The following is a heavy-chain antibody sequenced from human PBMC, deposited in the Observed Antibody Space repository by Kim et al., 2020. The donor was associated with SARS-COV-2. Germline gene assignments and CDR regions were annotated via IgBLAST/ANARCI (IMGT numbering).Heavy chain of an antibody. Sequence: GGSLRLSCAASGFTFSSYAMHWVRQAPGKGLEWVAVISYDGSNKYYADSVKGRFTISRDNSKNTLYLQMNSLRAEDTAVYYCASPTLYYYGSGTQIWGQGTLVTVSS. V-gene: IGHV3-30*04. CDR2: ISYDGSNK. D-gene: IGHD3-10*01. CDR3: ASPTLYYYGSGTQI. J-gene: IGHJ4*02. CDR1: GFTFSSYA.